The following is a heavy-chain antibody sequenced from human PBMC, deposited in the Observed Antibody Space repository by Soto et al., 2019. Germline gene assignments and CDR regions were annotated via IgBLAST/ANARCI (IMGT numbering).Heavy chain of an antibody. D-gene: IGHD4-17*01. J-gene: IGHJ6*02. Sequence: SETLSLTCSVSGASITSYYWSWIRQSAGEGLQWIGRVYARGATNYNPSLKSRVTISGDTSKNQFPLKLTSVTAADTAVYYCARSSGDDFFYYGMDVWGHGTTVTVSS. V-gene: IGHV4-59*10. CDR1: GASITSYY. CDR2: VYARGAT. CDR3: ARSSGDDFFYYGMDV.